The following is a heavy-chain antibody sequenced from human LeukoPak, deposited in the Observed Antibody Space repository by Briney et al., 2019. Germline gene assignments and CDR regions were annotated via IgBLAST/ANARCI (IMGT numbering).Heavy chain of an antibody. J-gene: IGHJ4*02. Sequence: GESLKISRKDSGHSWSTSLIVWVRQKPGKGLEWMGVIYPGDSETKYSPSFQGQVSFSADKSISTAYLQWDSLKASDTAIYYCARPKYSSSLAFDYWGQGTPVTASS. V-gene: IGHV5-51*01. CDR2: IYPGDSET. D-gene: IGHD6-6*01. CDR3: ARPKYSSSLAFDY. CDR1: GHSWSTSL.